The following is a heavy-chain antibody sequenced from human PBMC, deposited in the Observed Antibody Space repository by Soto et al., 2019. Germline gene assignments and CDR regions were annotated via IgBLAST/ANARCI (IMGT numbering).Heavy chain of an antibody. CDR3: ARVRDWFDP. CDR1: GGSISSSSYY. Sequence: SETLSLTCTVSGGSISSSSYYWVWIRQPPGKGLEWIGEIDHSGYTNYNPSLKSRVTISVDTSKNQFSLRLTSVTAADTAVYYCARVRDWFDPWGQGTLVTVSS. D-gene: IGHD3-3*01. J-gene: IGHJ5*02. CDR2: IDHSGYT. V-gene: IGHV4-39*07.